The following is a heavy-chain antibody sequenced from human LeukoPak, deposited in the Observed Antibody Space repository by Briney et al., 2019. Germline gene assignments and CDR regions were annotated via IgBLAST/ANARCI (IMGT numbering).Heavy chain of an antibody. CDR2: IYYSGST. D-gene: IGHD2-2*01. V-gene: IGHV4-59*12. Sequence: SETLSLTCTVSGGSISSYYWSWIRQPPGKGLEWIGYIYYSGSTNYNPSLKSRVTISVDTSKNQFSLKLSSVTAADTAVYYCARLGAVVPAASDYYYYMDVWGKGTTVTVSS. CDR1: GGSISSYY. J-gene: IGHJ6*03. CDR3: ARLGAVVPAASDYYYYMDV.